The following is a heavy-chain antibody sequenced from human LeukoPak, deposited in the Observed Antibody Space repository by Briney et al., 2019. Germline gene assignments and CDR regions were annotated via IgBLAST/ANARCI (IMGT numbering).Heavy chain of an antibody. D-gene: IGHD6-13*01. J-gene: IGHJ4*02. CDR1: GFSFSSYA. V-gene: IGHV3-23*01. CDR2: ISGSGGSA. CDR3: ALAGWGSSWYKFDY. Sequence: GGSLRLSCAASGFSFSSYAMSWVRQAAGKGLEWVSAISGSGGSAYYADSVKGRFTISRDNSKNTLYLRMNSLRAEDTAVYYCALAGWGSSWYKFDYWGQGTLVTVSS.